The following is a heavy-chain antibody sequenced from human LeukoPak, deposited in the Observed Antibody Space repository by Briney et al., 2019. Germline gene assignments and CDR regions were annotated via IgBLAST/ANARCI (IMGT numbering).Heavy chain of an antibody. Sequence: GESPKISRQCSGCLFTSYWMGWVRPVPGKGLEWMGIFYPGDSDTRYSPACQGQVTISANKSISTAYLQWSSLKASDTAMYYCARQSHPAMVRVVAVVYYYGMDVWGQGTTVTVSS. J-gene: IGHJ6*02. V-gene: IGHV5-51*01. D-gene: IGHD3-10*01. CDR1: GCLFTSYW. CDR3: ARQSHPAMVRVVAVVYYYGMDV. CDR2: FYPGDSDT.